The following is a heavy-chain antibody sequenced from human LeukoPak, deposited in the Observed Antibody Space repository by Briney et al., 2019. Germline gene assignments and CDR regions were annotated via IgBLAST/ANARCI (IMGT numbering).Heavy chain of an antibody. V-gene: IGHV1-2*02. CDR1: GYTFTSYG. D-gene: IGHD2-21*01. CDR3: ARSVIPNWFDP. CDR2: INPNSGGT. Sequence: GASVKVSCKASGYTFTSYGISWVRPAPGQGLEWMGWINPNSGGTNYAQKFQGRVTMTRDTSISTPYMELSRLRSDDTAVYYCARSVIPNWFDPWGQGTLVTVSS. J-gene: IGHJ5*02.